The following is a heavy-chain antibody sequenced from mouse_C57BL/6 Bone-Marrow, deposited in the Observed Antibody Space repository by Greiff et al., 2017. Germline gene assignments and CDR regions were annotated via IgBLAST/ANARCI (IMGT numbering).Heavy chain of an antibody. CDR2: ISNGGGST. J-gene: IGHJ4*01. Sequence: EVQGVESGGGLVQPGGSLKLSCAASGFTFSDYYMYWVRQTPEKRLEWVAYISNGGGSTYYPDTVKGRFPITSDHAKNTLYLQMSRLKSEDTAMYCCSRHRAMDYWGQGTSVTVSS. CDR3: SRHRAMDY. V-gene: IGHV5-12*01. CDR1: GFTFSDYY.